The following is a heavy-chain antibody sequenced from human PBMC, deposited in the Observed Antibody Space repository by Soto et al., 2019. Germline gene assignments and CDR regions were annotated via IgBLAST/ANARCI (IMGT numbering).Heavy chain of an antibody. CDR1: GGSISNYY. CDR2: IYYSGST. CDR3: ARHIPMAGTVFDY. Sequence: PSETLSLTCTVSGGSISNYYWSWIRQPPGKGLEWIGYIYYSGSTHYIPSLESRVTISVDTSKNLFSLRLSSVTAADTAVYYCARHIPMAGTVFDYWGQGTLVT. D-gene: IGHD6-19*01. J-gene: IGHJ4*02. V-gene: IGHV4-59*08.